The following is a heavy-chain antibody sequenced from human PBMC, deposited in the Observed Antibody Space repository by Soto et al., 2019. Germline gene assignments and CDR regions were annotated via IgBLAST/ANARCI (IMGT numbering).Heavy chain of an antibody. CDR2: INAGNGNT. V-gene: IGHV1-3*01. D-gene: IGHD3-10*01. Sequence: GAPVEATSKASGYTFNSYAMHWLRQAPGQRLEWMGWINAGNGNTKYSQKFQGRVTITRDTSASTAYMELSSLRSEDTAVDYCSGSYSYYGMDVRGQGTTVTVSS. J-gene: IGHJ6*02. CDR1: GYTFNSYA. CDR3: SGSYSYYGMDV.